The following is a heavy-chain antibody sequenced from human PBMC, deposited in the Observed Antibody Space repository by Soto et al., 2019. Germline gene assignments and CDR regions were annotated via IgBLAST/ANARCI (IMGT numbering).Heavy chain of an antibody. V-gene: IGHV1-58*01. Sequence: SVKVSCKASGFTFTSSAVQWVRQARGQRLEWIGWIVVGSGNTNYAQKFQERVTITRDMSTSTAYMELSSLRSEDTAVYYCAAGPWFRGGLYFDPWGQGSLVSF. D-gene: IGHD3-10*01. J-gene: IGHJ4*02. CDR2: IVVGSGNT. CDR1: GFTFTSSA. CDR3: AAGPWFRGGLYFDP.